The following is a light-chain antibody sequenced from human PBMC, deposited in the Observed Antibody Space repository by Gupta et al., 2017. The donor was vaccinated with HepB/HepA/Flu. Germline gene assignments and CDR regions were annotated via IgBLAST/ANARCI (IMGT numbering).Light chain of an antibody. CDR1: SSDVGGYNF. CDR2: DVI. V-gene: IGLV2-11*01. Sequence: QSALTQPRSVSGSPGQSVTISCTGTSSDVGGYNFVSWYQQHPGKAPKLIIYDVIKRPSGVPNRFSGSKSGNTASLTISGLQAEDEADYYCCSYAGSYTCGAFGGGTKLTVL. CDR3: CSYAGSYTCGA. J-gene: IGLJ2*01.